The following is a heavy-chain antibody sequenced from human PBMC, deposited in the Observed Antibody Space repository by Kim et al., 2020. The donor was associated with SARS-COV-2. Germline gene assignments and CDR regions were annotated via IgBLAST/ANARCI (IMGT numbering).Heavy chain of an antibody. Sequence: SVKVSCKASGGTFSSYAISWVRQAPGQGLEWMVRIIPILGIANYAQKFQGRVTITADKSTSTAYMELSSLRSEDTAVYYCARDRGYDYGGQFDYWGQGTLVTVSS. J-gene: IGHJ4*02. CDR1: GGTFSSYA. D-gene: IGHD3-22*01. CDR3: ARDRGYDYGGQFDY. CDR2: IIPILGIA. V-gene: IGHV1-69*04.